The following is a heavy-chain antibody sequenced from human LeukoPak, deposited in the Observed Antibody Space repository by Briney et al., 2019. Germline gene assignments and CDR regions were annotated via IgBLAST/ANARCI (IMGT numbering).Heavy chain of an antibody. CDR2: ISGSGGST. V-gene: IGHV3-23*01. J-gene: IGHJ4*02. CDR3: AKYYYDSSGPRGFDY. D-gene: IGHD3-22*01. Sequence: GGSLRLSCAASGFTFSSYGMSWVRQAPGKGLEWVSAISGSGGSTYYADSVKGRFTISRDNSKNTLYLQMNSLRAEDTAVYYCAKYYYDSSGPRGFDYWGQGTLVTVSS. CDR1: GFTFSSYG.